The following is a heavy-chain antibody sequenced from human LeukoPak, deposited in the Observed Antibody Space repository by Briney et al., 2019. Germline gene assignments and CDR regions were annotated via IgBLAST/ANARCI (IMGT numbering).Heavy chain of an antibody. D-gene: IGHD2-8*01. Sequence: ASVKVSCKASGYNFISYYMHWVRQAPGQGLGWMGIINPSGGSTSYAQKFQDRVTMTRDTSTSTGYMELSSLKSEDTAVYYCAREDVVLVDAVRYYYYGMDVWGQGTTVTVSS. J-gene: IGHJ6*02. CDR3: AREDVVLVDAVRYYYYGMDV. CDR2: INPSGGST. CDR1: GYNFISYY. V-gene: IGHV1-46*01.